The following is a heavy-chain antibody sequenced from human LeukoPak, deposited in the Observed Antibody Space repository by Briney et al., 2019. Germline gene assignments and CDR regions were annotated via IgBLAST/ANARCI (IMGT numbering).Heavy chain of an antibody. Sequence: SETLSLTCTVSGGSISSGSYYWSWIRQPAGTGLEWIGRIYTSGSTNYNPSLKSRVTISVDTSKNQFSLNLRSVSAADTAVYYCTRDDFGIKTDWEDYYYVDVWGKGTTVTVSS. CDR1: GGSISSGSYY. CDR3: TRDDFGIKTDWEDYYYVDV. D-gene: IGHD3-3*01. J-gene: IGHJ6*03. V-gene: IGHV4-61*02. CDR2: IYTSGST.